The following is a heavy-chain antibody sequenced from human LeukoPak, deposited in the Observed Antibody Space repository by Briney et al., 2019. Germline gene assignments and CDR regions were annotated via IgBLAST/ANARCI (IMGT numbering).Heavy chain of an antibody. D-gene: IGHD3-3*01. J-gene: IGHJ3*02. Sequence: SETLSLTCTVSGGSISSGSYYWSWIRQPAGKGLEWIGRIYTSGSTNYNPSLKSRVTISVDTSKNQFSLKLSSVTAADTAVYYCARDKLLGDFWSGYRHDAFDIWGQGTMVTVSS. CDR3: ARDKLLGDFWSGYRHDAFDI. CDR1: GGSISSGSYY. CDR2: IYTSGST. V-gene: IGHV4-61*02.